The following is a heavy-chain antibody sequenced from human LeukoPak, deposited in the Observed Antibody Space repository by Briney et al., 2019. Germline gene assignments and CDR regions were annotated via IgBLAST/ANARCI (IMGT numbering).Heavy chain of an antibody. J-gene: IGHJ6*03. V-gene: IGHV4-61*01. CDR3: ARSSSSSWYLYYYYYMDV. CDR2: IYYSGST. CDR1: GGSISSGSYY. D-gene: IGHD6-13*01. Sequence: PSQTLSLTCTVSGGSISSGSYYWSWIRQPPGKGLEWIGYIYYSGSTNYNPSLKSRVTISVDTSKNQFSLKLSSVTAADTAVYYCARSSSSSWYLYYYYYMDVWGKGTTVTVSS.